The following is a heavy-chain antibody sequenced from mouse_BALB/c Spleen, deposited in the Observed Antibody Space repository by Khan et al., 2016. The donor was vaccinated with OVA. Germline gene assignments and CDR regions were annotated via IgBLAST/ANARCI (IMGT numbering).Heavy chain of an antibody. CDR3: ARQPYYHYNVMDY. D-gene: IGHD2-10*01. CDR1: GFSLTNYG. Sequence: QVQLKESGPGLVAPSQSLSITCTISGFSLTNYGVHWVRQPPGKGLEWLVLMWGDGSTTYNSALKSRLTISKDNSKCQVFLKVNSLQTDDTAMYFCARQPYYHYNVMDYWGQGTSVTVSS. V-gene: IGHV2-6-1*01. CDR2: MWGDGST. J-gene: IGHJ4*01.